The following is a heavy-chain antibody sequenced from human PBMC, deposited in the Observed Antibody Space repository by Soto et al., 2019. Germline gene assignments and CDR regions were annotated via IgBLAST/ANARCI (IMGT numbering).Heavy chain of an antibody. V-gene: IGHV3-30-3*01. CDR3: AREAYGDYYFDY. CDR2: TSYDESKK. D-gene: IGHD4-17*01. J-gene: IGHJ4*02. CDR1: GFTFGHYA. Sequence: GGSLRLSCAASGFTFGHYAMHWVRQAPGKGLEWVAITSYDESKKSYADSVKGRFTISRDNSKNTLFLQMNSLRAEDTAVYFCAREAYGDYYFDYWGQGTLVTVSS.